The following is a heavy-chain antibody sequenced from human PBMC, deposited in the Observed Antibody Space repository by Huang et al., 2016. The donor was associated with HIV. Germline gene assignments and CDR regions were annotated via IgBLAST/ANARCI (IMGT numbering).Heavy chain of an antibody. V-gene: IGHV1-24*01. CDR1: GYTVSELS. CDR2: FDPEEGET. CDR3: ATSTPDVGAGVLRSAFDI. D-gene: IGHD2-15*01. Sequence: QVQLVESGAELKKPGASVRVSCTVSGYTVSELSLHWVRQAPEKGLEWMGGFDPEEGETSHEQRLQGRVTMTGDTATDTAYMELSSLRPEDTAVYYCATSTPDVGAGVLRSAFDIWGQGTMVTVSS. J-gene: IGHJ3*02.